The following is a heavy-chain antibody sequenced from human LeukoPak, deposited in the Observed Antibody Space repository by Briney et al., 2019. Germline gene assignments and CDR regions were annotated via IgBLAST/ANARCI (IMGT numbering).Heavy chain of an antibody. CDR2: ISSTASTI. Sequence: PGRSLRLSCAASGFTFSSYGMNWVRQAPGKGLEWVSYISSTASTIYYADSVKGRFTISRDNAKNSLFLQMNSLRAEDTVVYYCARDVHYYGADWFDPWGQGTLVTVSS. CDR3: ARDVHYYGADWFDP. V-gene: IGHV3-48*04. D-gene: IGHD4-17*01. J-gene: IGHJ5*02. CDR1: GFTFSSYG.